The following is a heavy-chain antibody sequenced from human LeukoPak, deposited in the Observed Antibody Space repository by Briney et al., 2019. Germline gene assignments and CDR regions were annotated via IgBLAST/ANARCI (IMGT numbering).Heavy chain of an antibody. J-gene: IGHJ4*02. CDR3: AREDSDYYDSSGYHLDY. Sequence: ASVKVSCKASGYTITGYYMHWVRQAPGQGLEWAGWINPNSGGTNYAQKFQGRVTMTRDTSISTAYMELSRLRSDDTAVYYCAREDSDYYDSSGYHLDYWGQGTLVTVSS. CDR1: GYTITGYY. V-gene: IGHV1-2*02. D-gene: IGHD3-22*01. CDR2: INPNSGGT.